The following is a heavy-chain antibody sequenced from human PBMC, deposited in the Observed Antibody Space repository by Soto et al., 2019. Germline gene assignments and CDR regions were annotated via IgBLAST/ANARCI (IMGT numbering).Heavy chain of an antibody. CDR1: GFTFDDYA. D-gene: IGHD6-19*01. V-gene: IGHV3-9*01. CDR3: AKDIGGAVAGTGDY. Sequence: EVQLVESGGGLVQPGRSLRLSCAASGFTFDDYAMHWVRQAPGKGLEWVSGISWNSCSIGYADSVKGRFTISRDNAKNSLYLQMNSLRAEDTALYYCAKDIGGAVAGTGDYWGQGTLVTVSS. J-gene: IGHJ4*02. CDR2: ISWNSCSI.